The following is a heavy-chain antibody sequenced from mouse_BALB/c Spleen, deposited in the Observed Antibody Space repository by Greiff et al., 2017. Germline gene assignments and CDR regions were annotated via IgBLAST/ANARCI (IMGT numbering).Heavy chain of an antibody. J-gene: IGHJ4*01. CDR1: GYTFTSYW. Sequence: QVQLQQPGAELVKPGASVKLSCKASGYTFTSYWMHWVKQRPGQGLEWIGEINPSNGRTNYNEKFKSKATLTVDKSSSTAYMQLSSLTSEDSAVYYCAPLYYYGSSPYAMDCWGQGTSVTVSS. D-gene: IGHD1-1*01. CDR2: INPSNGRT. CDR3: APLYYYGSSPYAMDC. V-gene: IGHV1S81*02.